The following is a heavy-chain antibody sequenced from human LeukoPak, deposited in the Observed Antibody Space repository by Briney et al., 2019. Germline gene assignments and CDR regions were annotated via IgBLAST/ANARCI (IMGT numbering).Heavy chain of an antibody. CDR1: GFTFSTYN. D-gene: IGHD6-13*01. CDR2: ISSSSGSI. V-gene: IGHV3-21*01. CDR3: ARSIAAAVYFDY. J-gene: IGHJ4*02. Sequence: GGSLRLSCATSGFTFSTYNMNWVRQAPGKGLEWVSSISSSSGSIYYAASVKGRFTISRDNAKNSLYLQMNSLRAEDTAVYYCARSIAAAVYFDYWGQGTLVTVSS.